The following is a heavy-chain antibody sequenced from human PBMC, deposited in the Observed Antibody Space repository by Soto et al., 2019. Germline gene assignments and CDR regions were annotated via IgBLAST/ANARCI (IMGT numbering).Heavy chain of an antibody. CDR1: GFTFRSFT. J-gene: IGHJ5*02. Sequence: GGSLRLSCAASGFTFRSFTMNWVRQAPGKGLEWVSTISSNSAYIYYTDALRGRFAISRDNAKNSLHLQMNSLRAEDTAVYYCTRDASRDSSARGWFDPWGPGTLVTVSS. V-gene: IGHV3-21*01. CDR2: ISSNSAYI. D-gene: IGHD6-13*01. CDR3: TRDASRDSSARGWFDP.